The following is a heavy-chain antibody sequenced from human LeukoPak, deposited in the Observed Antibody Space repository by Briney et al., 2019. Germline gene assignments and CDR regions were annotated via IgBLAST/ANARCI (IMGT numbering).Heavy chain of an antibody. CDR3: TGPPD. J-gene: IGHJ4*02. Sequence: PGGSPRLSCAASGLSVSDAWMSWVRQAPGKGLEWVGRIKSKTAGGTTDYVASVKGRFTISRDDSKNTLYLQMNSLKTEDTAVYYCTGPPDWGQGTLVTVSS. V-gene: IGHV3-15*01. CDR1: GLSVSDAW. CDR2: IKSKTAGGTT.